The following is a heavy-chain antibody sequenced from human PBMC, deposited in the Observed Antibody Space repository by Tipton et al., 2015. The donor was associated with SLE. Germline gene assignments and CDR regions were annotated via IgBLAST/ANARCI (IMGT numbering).Heavy chain of an antibody. D-gene: IGHD3-10*01. Sequence: SLRLSCAASGFTFSIFGMNWVRQAPGKGLEWVSYISSRSSSIFYADSMKGRFTISRDNAQNSLYLQMNDLRAEDTAVYYCARDPGRSRGALDLDYWGQGTLVTVSS. V-gene: IGHV3-21*01. CDR3: ARDPGRSRGALDLDY. CDR2: ISSRSSSI. J-gene: IGHJ4*02. CDR1: GFTFSIFG.